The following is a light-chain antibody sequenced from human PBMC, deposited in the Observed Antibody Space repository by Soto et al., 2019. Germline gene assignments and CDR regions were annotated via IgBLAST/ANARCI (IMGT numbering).Light chain of an antibody. J-gene: IGLJ3*02. CDR3: SSYTSSSTRV. CDR2: EVS. Sequence: QSALTQPASVSGSPGQSITISCTGTSSDVGGYKYVSWYQQHPGKAPKLMIYEVSNRPSGVSNRFSGSKSGNTASLTISGLPAEDEGDYYCSSYTSSSTRVFGGGTKVTVL. V-gene: IGLV2-14*01. CDR1: SSDVGGYKY.